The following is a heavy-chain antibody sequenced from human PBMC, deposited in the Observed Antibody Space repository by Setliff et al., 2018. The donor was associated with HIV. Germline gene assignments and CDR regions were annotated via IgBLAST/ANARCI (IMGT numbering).Heavy chain of an antibody. V-gene: IGHV3-30*12. CDR1: GFTFSDYG. CDR2: ISYDGSNK. Sequence: HPGGSLRLSCEASGFTFSDYGMHWVRQAPGKGLEWVALISYDGSNKYYADSVKGRFTISRDNAKNTLYLQMNSLRAEDTALYYCARGGYSHYYMDVWGKGTTVTVSS. J-gene: IGHJ6*03. D-gene: IGHD5-18*01. CDR3: ARGGYSHYYMDV.